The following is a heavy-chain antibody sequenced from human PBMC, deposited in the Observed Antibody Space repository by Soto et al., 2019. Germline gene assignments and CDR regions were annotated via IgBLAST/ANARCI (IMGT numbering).Heavy chain of an antibody. CDR3: ARQGPDRYDYYYYGMDV. J-gene: IGHJ6*02. CDR1: VGSVSSSSYY. V-gene: IGHV4-39*01. CDR2: IYYSGST. Sequence: SETLSLTCTVSVGSVSSSSYYWGWIRQPPGKGLEWIGSIYYSGSTYYNPALKSRVTISVDTSKDQFSLKLSSVTAADTAVYYCARQGPDRYDYYYYGMDVWGQGTTVTVSS. D-gene: IGHD3-9*01.